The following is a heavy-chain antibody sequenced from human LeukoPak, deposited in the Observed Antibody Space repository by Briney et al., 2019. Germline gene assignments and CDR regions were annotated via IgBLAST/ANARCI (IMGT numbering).Heavy chain of an antibody. CDR3: AREGYKTYYYDSSGYSYFDY. J-gene: IGHJ4*02. Sequence: PGRSLRLSCAASGFTFSSYAMHWVRQAPGKGLEWVAVISYDGSNKYYADSVKRRFTISRDNSKNTLYLQMNSLRAEDTAVYYCAREGYKTYYYDSSGYSYFDYWGQGTLVTVSS. CDR1: GFTFSSYA. D-gene: IGHD3-22*01. CDR2: ISYDGSNK. V-gene: IGHV3-30*04.